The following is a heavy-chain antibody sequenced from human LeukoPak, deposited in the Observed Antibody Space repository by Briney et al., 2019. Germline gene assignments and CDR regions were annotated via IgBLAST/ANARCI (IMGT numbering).Heavy chain of an antibody. CDR2: INHSGMS. Sequence: SQTLSLTCAVDGGSFGGYSCGWIRQPPGGWLGWVGEINHSGMSAYHPSLKSRVIISVDKSQKQFSMQLTSVTAADTAIYYCARHRWTIEVETSLGRGLGGWFDPWGQGSLVTVSS. CDR3: ARHRWTIEVETSLGRGLGGWFDP. CDR1: GGSFGGYS. D-gene: IGHD3-16*01. V-gene: IGHV4-34*01. J-gene: IGHJ5*02.